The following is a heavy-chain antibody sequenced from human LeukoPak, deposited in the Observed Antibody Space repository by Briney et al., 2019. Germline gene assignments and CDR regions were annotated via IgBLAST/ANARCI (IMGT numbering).Heavy chain of an antibody. V-gene: IGHV3-15*01. CDR3: TTASAYDFWSGEYAFDI. Sequence: GGSLRLSCAASGFTFSNAWMSWVRQAPGKGLEWVGRINSKTDGGTTDYAAPVKGRFTISRDDSKNTLYLQMNSLKTEDTAVYYCTTASAYDFWSGEYAFDIWGQGTMVTVSS. D-gene: IGHD3-3*01. CDR1: GFTFSNAW. CDR2: INSKTDGGTT. J-gene: IGHJ3*02.